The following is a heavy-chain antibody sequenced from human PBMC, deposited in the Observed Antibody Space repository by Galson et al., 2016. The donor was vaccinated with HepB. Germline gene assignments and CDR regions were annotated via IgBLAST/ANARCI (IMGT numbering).Heavy chain of an antibody. J-gene: IGHJ2*01. CDR3: AHTGPPRTDDDYRPWSFDL. V-gene: IGHV2-5*02. Sequence: PALVKPTQTLTLTCTFSGFSLSGRGVGVGWIRQPPGKALEWFALVFWDDHKRYRPSLQSRLTTTKDTSKNQVVLTMTNIDPVDTATYYCAHTGPPRTDDDYRPWSFDLWGRGTLVTVSS. CDR1: GFSLSGRGVG. CDR2: VFWDDHK. D-gene: IGHD4-17*01.